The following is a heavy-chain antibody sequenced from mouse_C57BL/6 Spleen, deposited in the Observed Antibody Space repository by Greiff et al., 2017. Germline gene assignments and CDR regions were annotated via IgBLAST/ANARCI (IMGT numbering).Heavy chain of an antibody. CDR1: GFTFSNYW. Sequence: EVKVEESGGGLVQPGGSMKLSCVASGFTFSNYWMNWVRQSPEKGLEWVAQIRLKSDNYATHYAESVKGRFTISRDDSKSSVYLQMNNLRAEDTEIYYCTGVFAYWGQGTLVTVSA. CDR3: TGVFAY. J-gene: IGHJ3*01. CDR2: IRLKSDNYAT. V-gene: IGHV6-3*01.